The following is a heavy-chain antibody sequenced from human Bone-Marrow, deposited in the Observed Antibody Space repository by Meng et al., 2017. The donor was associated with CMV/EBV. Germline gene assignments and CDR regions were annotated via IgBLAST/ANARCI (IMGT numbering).Heavy chain of an antibody. V-gene: IGHV4-34*01. CDR2: INHSGST. CDR3: ARVTYDFWSGYRPYDY. D-gene: IGHD3-3*01. CDR1: GWSFSGYY. Sequence: YGWSFSGYYWSWIRKPPGKGLEWIGEINHSGSTNYNPSLKSRVTISVDTSKNQFSLKLSSVTAADTAVYYCARVTYDFWSGYRPYDYWGQGTLVTVSS. J-gene: IGHJ4*02.